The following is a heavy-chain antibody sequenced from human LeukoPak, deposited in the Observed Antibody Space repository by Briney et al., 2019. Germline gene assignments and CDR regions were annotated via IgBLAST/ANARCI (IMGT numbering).Heavy chain of an antibody. CDR1: GSTFSSYG. Sequence: GGSLRLSCAASGSTFSSYGMHWVRQAPGKGLEWVAFIRYDGSNKYYADSVKGRFTISRDNSKNTLYLQMNSLRAEDTAVYYCAKLNVWGSYRSYDAFDIWGQGTMVTVSS. CDR3: AKLNVWGSYRSYDAFDI. V-gene: IGHV3-30*02. CDR2: IRYDGSNK. D-gene: IGHD3-16*02. J-gene: IGHJ3*02.